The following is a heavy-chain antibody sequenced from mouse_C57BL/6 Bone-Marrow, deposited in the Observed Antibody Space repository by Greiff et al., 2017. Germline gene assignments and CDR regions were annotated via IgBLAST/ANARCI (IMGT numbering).Heavy chain of an antibody. CDR2: IWWDDDK. D-gene: IGHD1-1*01. J-gene: IGHJ1*03. CDR3: ARIGYYGSSPLMWYFDV. V-gene: IGHV8-8*01. Sequence: QVTLKECGPGILQPSQTLSLTCSFSGFSLSTFGMGVGWIRQPSGKGLEWLAHIWWDDDKYYNPALKSRLTISKDTSKNQVFLKIANVYTAGTATYYCARIGYYGSSPLMWYFDVWGTGTTVTVSS. CDR1: GFSLSTFGMG.